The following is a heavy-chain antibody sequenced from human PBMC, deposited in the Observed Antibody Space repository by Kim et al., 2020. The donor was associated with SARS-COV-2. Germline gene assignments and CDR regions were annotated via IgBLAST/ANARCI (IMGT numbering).Heavy chain of an antibody. CDR1: GLPFSASG. CDR2: IWSDGTKE. CDR3: ARDKGERYSDY. J-gene: IGHJ4*02. V-gene: IGHV3-33*01. D-gene: IGHD3-16*01. Sequence: GGSLRLSCAASGLPFSASGMHWVRQAPGKGLEWVAMIWSDGTKEYYADSVKGRFTISGDNSKNTVYLQMNSLRAEDTAVYYCARDKGERYSDYWGQGTLVIVS.